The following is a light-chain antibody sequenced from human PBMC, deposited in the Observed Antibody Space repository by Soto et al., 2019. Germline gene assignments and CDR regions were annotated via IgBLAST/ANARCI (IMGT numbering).Light chain of an antibody. CDR3: QTWGTGIVI. J-gene: IGLJ2*01. Sequence: QPVLTQSPSASASLGASVKLTCTLSSGHSSYAIAWHQQQPEKGPRYLMNVNSDGSHSKGDGIPDRFSGSSSGAERYLTISSLQSEDEADYHCQTWGTGIVIFGGGTKLTVL. CDR2: VNSDGSH. CDR1: SGHSSYA. V-gene: IGLV4-69*01.